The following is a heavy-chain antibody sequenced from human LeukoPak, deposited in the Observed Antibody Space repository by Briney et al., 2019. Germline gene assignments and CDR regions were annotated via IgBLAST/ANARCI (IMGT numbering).Heavy chain of an antibody. D-gene: IGHD6-19*01. CDR2: ISAYNGNT. Sequence: ASVKVSCTASGYTFTSYGISWVRQAPGQGLEWMGWISAYNGNTNYAQRLQGRVTMTTDTSTSTAYMELRSLRSDDTAVYYCARTADKYSSGWYYFDYWGQGTLVTVSS. V-gene: IGHV1-18*01. CDR1: GYTFTSYG. J-gene: IGHJ4*02. CDR3: ARTADKYSSGWYYFDY.